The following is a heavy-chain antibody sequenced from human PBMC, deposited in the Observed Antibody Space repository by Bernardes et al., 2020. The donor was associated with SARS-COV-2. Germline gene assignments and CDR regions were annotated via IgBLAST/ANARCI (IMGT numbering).Heavy chain of an antibody. CDR1: GFTFSSYD. CDR2: IGTAGDT. CDR3: ARGDVVVTASRYYYGMDV. J-gene: IGHJ6*02. Sequence: VGSLRLSCAASGFTFSSYDMHWVRQATGKGLEWVSAIGTAGDTYYPGSVKGRFTISRENAKNSLYLQMNSLRAGDTAVYYCARGDVVVTASRYYYGMDVWGQGTTVTVSS. V-gene: IGHV3-13*01. D-gene: IGHD2-21*02.